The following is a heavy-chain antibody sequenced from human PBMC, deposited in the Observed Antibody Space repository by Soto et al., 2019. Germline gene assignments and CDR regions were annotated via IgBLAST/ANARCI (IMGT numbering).Heavy chain of an antibody. V-gene: IGHV3-7*03. Sequence: GGSLRLSCAASGFIFSDYWMSWVRQAPGKGPEWVANIKFDGSEKQYVDSVRGRFTISRDNSRNSLFLQMNSLRAGDTAVYYCVKDGGYCSSSTCYSPRNHYFDSWGQGTLVTSPQ. D-gene: IGHD2-2*01. CDR1: GFIFSDYW. CDR2: IKFDGSEK. CDR3: VKDGGYCSSSTCYSPRNHYFDS. J-gene: IGHJ4*02.